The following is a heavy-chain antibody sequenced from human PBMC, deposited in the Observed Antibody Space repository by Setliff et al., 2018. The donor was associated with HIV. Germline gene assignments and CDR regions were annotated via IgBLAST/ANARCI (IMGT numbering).Heavy chain of an antibody. D-gene: IGHD3-9*01. CDR1: GYTFTGYY. V-gene: IGHV1-2*06. J-gene: IGHJ1*01. CDR3: AREYYDILTGYYRVRYFQH. CDR2: INPNSGDT. Sequence: ASVKVSCRASGYTFTGYYMHWVRQAPGQGLEWMGRINPNSGDTNYAQKFQGRVTMTRDTSISTAYMELSRLRSDDTAVYYCAREYYDILTGYYRVRYFQHWGQGTLVTVSS.